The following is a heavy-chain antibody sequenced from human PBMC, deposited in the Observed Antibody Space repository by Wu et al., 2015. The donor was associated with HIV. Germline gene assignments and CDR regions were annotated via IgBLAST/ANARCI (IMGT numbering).Heavy chain of an antibody. Sequence: QVQLVQSGAEVKKSGASVKVSCKASGYTFIDYYLYWVRQAPGQGLEWMGWIKPNSGSTNYAQKFQGRVTMTTDTSITTAYMELTRLRSDDTAVYYCARGGPNYYGSGSYFYYFDYWGQGTLVTVSS. CDR2: IKPNSGST. V-gene: IGHV1-2*02. CDR1: GYTFIDYY. D-gene: IGHD3-10*01. CDR3: ARGGPNYYGSGSYFYYFDY. J-gene: IGHJ4*02.